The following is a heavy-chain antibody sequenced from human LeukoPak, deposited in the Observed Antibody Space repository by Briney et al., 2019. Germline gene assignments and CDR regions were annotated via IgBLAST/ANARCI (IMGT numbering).Heavy chain of an antibody. V-gene: IGHV3-21*01. Sequence: GGSLRLSCAASGFTFSDYGMNWVRQAPGKGLEWVSSISSSSTYIYYADSVKGRFTISRDNSKNTLYLQMNSLRAEDTAVYYCARDYSGYDQELPYYYYGMDVWGQGTTVTVSS. J-gene: IGHJ6*02. D-gene: IGHD5-12*01. CDR2: ISSSSTYI. CDR3: ARDYSGYDQELPYYYYGMDV. CDR1: GFTFSDYG.